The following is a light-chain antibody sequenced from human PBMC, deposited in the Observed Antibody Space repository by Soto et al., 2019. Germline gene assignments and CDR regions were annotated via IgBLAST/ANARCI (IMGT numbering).Light chain of an antibody. CDR1: SSDVGGYGS. J-gene: IGLJ1*01. V-gene: IGLV2-14*01. CDR3: SSYTSSGTYV. CDR2: EVS. Sequence: QSALTQPASASGPPGQSITISCTGTSSDVGGYGSVSWYQQHPGKAPKLMIYEVSNRPSGVSNRFSGSKSGNTASLTISGLQAEDDADYYCSSYTSSGTYVFGTGTKVTVL.